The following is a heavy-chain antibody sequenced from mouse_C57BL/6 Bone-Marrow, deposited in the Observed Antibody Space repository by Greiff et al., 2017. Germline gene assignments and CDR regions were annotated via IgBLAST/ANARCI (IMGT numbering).Heavy chain of an antibody. CDR1: GYTFTEYT. D-gene: IGHD2-5*01. V-gene: IGHV1-62-2*01. J-gene: IGHJ4*01. Sequence: QVQLKESGAELVKPGASVKLSCKASGYTFTEYTIHWVKQRSGQGLEWIGWFYPGSGSIKYNEKFKDKATLTADKSSSTVYMELSRLTSEDSAVYFCARHARAYYSNYSAMDYWGQGTSVTVSS. CDR3: ARHARAYYSNYSAMDY. CDR2: FYPGSGSI.